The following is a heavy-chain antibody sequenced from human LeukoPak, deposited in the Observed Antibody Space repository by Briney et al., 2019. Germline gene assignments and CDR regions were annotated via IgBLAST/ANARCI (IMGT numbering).Heavy chain of an antibody. CDR3: ASRPYNGIDY. CDR1: GFTFSSYA. D-gene: IGHD1-1*01. V-gene: IGHV3-30-3*01. Sequence: PGGSLRLSCAASGFTFSSYAMHWVRQAPGKGLEWVAVISYDGSNKYYADSVKGRFTISRDNSKNTLYLQVNSLRAEDTAVYYCASRPYNGIDYWGQGTLVTVSS. CDR2: ISYDGSNK. J-gene: IGHJ4*02.